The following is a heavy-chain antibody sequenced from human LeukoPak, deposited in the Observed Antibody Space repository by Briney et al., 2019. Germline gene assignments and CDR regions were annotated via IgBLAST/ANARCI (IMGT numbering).Heavy chain of an antibody. D-gene: IGHD3-10*01. V-gene: IGHV3-53*01. CDR1: GFAVSSKY. CDR3: AKVKGWYGEGYFGY. CDR2: IYSDGRT. J-gene: IGHJ4*02. Sequence: GGSLRLSCAASGFAVSSKYMSWVRQAPGKGLEWVSVIYSDGRTYYADSVKGRFTISRDISKNTLFLQMTSLRAEDTAVYYCAKVKGWYGEGYFGYWGQGTLVTVSS.